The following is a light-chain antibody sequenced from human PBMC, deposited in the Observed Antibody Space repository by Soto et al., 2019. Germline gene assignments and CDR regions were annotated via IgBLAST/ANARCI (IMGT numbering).Light chain of an antibody. J-gene: IGLJ1*01. CDR1: SSNIGDNY. CDR3: AAWDDSLSGYV. Sequence: QSVLTQPPSASGTPGQTVTISCSGSSSNIGDNYVYWHQQLPGTAPKLLIYRNNQRPSGVPDRFSCSKSGTSASLAISGLRSEDEADDYCAAWDDSLSGYVFGPGTKLTVL. CDR2: RNN. V-gene: IGLV1-47*01.